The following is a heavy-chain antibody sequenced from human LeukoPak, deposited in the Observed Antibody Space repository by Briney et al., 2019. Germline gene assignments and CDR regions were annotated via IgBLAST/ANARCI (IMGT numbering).Heavy chain of an antibody. CDR3: ARGRRIAAAGLYYFDY. J-gene: IGHJ4*02. Sequence: GGSLRLSCAASGFTFSSYSMNWVRQAPGKGLEWVPSISSSSSYIYYADSVKGRFTISRDNAKNSLYLQMNSLRAEDTAVYYCARGRRIAAAGLYYFDYWGQGTLVTVSS. CDR2: ISSSSSYI. CDR1: GFTFSSYS. D-gene: IGHD6-13*01. V-gene: IGHV3-21*01.